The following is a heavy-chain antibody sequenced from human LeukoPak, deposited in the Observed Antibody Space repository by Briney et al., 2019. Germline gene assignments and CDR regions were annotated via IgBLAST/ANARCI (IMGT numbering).Heavy chain of an antibody. D-gene: IGHD2-21*02. CDR3: ARTLSGDYADYYYYYMDV. V-gene: IGHV4-59*12. CDR1: GASITDYF. Sequence: SETLSLTCTVSGASITDYFWTWIRQPPGKGLEWIGYVYYSGTTIFNPSLKSRVTMSVDTSKNQFSLKLSSVTAADTAVYYCARTLSGDYADYYYYYMDVWGKGTTVTVSS. CDR2: VYYSGTT. J-gene: IGHJ6*03.